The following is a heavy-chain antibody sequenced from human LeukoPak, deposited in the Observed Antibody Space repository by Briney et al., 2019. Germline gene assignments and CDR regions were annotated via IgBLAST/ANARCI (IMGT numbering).Heavy chain of an antibody. CDR3: ARTPIGATFDY. D-gene: IGHD1-26*01. J-gene: IGHJ4*02. Sequence: GGSLRLSCAASGFTFSTSGMSWVRQAPGKGLEWVANIKEDGSEKYYVDSVKGRFTISRDNAKNSLYLQMNSLTAENTAVYYCARTPIGATFDYWGQGTLVTVSS. V-gene: IGHV3-7*01. CDR2: IKEDGSEK. CDR1: GFTFSTSG.